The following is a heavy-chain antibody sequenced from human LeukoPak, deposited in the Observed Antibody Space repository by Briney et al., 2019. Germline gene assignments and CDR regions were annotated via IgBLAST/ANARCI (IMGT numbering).Heavy chain of an antibody. V-gene: IGHV3-23*01. CDR2: LSGRGGST. Sequence: GGSLRLSCVVSGITLSNYGMSWVRQAPGEGLEWVAGLSGRGGSTNYADSVKGRFTISRDNPKNTLYLQMTSLRAEDTAVYFCAKRGVVIRVILVGFHKEAYYFDSWGQGALVTVSS. CDR1: GITLSNYG. J-gene: IGHJ4*02. CDR3: AKRGVVIRVILVGFHKEAYYFDS. D-gene: IGHD3-22*01.